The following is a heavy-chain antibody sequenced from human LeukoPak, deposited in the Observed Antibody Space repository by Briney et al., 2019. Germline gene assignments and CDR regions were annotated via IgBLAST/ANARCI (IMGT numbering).Heavy chain of an antibody. CDR3: ARDRMYYDYVWGSYPRDY. D-gene: IGHD3-16*02. Sequence: GASVKVSCKASGYTFTGYYMHWVRQAPGQGLEWIGWINPNNGGTNYAQKFQGRVTMTRDTSISTAYMELSRLRSDDTAVYYCARDRMYYDYVWGSYPRDYWGQGTLVTVSS. J-gene: IGHJ4*02. CDR2: INPNNGGT. CDR1: GYTFTGYY. V-gene: IGHV1-2*02.